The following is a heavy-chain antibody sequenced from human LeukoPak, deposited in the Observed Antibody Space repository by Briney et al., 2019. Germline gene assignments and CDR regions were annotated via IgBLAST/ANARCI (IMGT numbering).Heavy chain of an antibody. Sequence: GGSLRLSCAASGFTFSTYWMTWVRQAPGKGLEWVANIKQDGSEKYYVDSVKGRFTISRDNAKNSLYLQMNSLRAEDTAVYYCARGPTTVTRAFDYWGQGTLVTVSS. CDR2: IKQDGSEK. CDR3: ARGPTTVTRAFDY. V-gene: IGHV3-7*01. CDR1: GFTFSTYW. J-gene: IGHJ4*02. D-gene: IGHD4-17*01.